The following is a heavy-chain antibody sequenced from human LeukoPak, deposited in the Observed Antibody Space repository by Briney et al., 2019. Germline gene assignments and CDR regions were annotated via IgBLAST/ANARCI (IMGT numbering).Heavy chain of an antibody. CDR1: GVTFSSYG. CDR3: AIGLVRGNFDY. Sequence: GGSLRLSCAASGVTFSSYGMHWVRQAPGKGLEWVAVISYDGSNKYYADSVKGRFTISRDNSKTTLYLQMNSLRAEDTAVYYCAIGLVRGNFDYWGQGTLVTVPS. J-gene: IGHJ4*02. CDR2: ISYDGSNK. D-gene: IGHD6-19*01. V-gene: IGHV3-30*03.